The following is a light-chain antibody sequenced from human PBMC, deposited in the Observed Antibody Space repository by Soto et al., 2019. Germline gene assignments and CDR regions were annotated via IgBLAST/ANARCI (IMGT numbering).Light chain of an antibody. CDR2: EVS. CDR1: SSNVRSYNL. V-gene: IGLV2-23*02. J-gene: IGLJ1*01. Sequence: QSVLTQPASASGSAGQSITISCTGTSSNVRSYNLVSWYQQHPGKAPKLMIYEVSKRPSGVSNRFSGSKSGNTASLTISGLQAEDEADYHCCSYAGSYTYVFGPGTKVTVL. CDR3: CSYAGSYTYV.